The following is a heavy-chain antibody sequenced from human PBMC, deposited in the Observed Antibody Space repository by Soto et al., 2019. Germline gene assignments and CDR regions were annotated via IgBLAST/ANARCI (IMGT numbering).Heavy chain of an antibody. CDR1: GYTLTELS. V-gene: IGHV1-24*01. J-gene: IGHJ5*02. CDR3: ATGPKTSPIFGVVISNWFDP. D-gene: IGHD3-3*01. CDR2: FDPEDGET. Sequence: ASVKVSCKVSGYTLTELSMHWVRQAPGKGLEWMGGFDPEDGETIYAQKFQGRVTMTEDTSTDTAYMELSSLRSEDTAVYYCATGPKTSPIFGVVISNWFDPWGQGTLVTVSS.